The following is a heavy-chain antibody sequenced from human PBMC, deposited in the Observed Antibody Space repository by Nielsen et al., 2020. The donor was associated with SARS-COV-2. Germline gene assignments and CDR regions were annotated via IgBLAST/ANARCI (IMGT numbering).Heavy chain of an antibody. CDR3: ARADYYHSTGAFDM. V-gene: IGHV3-9*01. Sequence: SLKISCAASKFTFDHYAMHWVRQAPGKGLEWVSGISWNSGNTGYADSVKGRFTISRDNAKNTLYLQMNSLRAEDTAVYYCARADYYHSTGAFDMWGQGTMVTVSS. CDR2: ISWNSGNT. D-gene: IGHD3-22*01. CDR1: KFTFDHYA. J-gene: IGHJ3*02.